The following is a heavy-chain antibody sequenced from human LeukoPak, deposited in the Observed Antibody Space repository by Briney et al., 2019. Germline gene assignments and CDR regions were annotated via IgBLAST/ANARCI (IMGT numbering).Heavy chain of an antibody. CDR1: GYSFTSYW. D-gene: IGHD3-22*01. V-gene: IGHV5-51*01. CDR2: IYPGDSDT. Sequence: HGESLKISCKGSGYSFTSYWIGWVRQMPGKGLEWMGIIYPGDSDTRYSPSFQGQVTISADKSISTAYLQWSSLKASDTAMYYCAGHTATVYYYDSSARPQNTYYGMDVWGQGTTVTVSS. J-gene: IGHJ6*02. CDR3: AGHTATVYYYDSSARPQNTYYGMDV.